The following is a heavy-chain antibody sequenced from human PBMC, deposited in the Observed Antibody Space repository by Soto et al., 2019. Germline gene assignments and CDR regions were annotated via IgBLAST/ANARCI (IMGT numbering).Heavy chain of an antibody. D-gene: IGHD3-22*01. CDR1: GFTVSSNY. V-gene: IGHV3-53*01. CDR3: ARAFYDSSGYYYYGMDV. J-gene: IGHJ6*02. Sequence: GGSLRLSCAASGFTVSSNYMSWVRQAPGKGLEWVSVIYSGGSTYYADSVKGRFTISRDNSKNTLYLQMNSLRAEDTVVYYCARAFYDSSGYYYYGMDVWGQGTTVTVSS. CDR2: IYSGGST.